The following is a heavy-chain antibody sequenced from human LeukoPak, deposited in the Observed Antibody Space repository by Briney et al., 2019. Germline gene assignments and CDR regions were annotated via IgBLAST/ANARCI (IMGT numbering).Heavy chain of an antibody. J-gene: IGHJ6*02. V-gene: IGHV3-7*03. D-gene: IGHD2-2*02. Sequence: GGSLRLSCAASGFTFSNYWMNWVRQAPGKGLEWVANIKQDGSEIFYVDSVKGRFTISRENAKNSLYLQMNSLRSEDTAVYYCARGLYCSSTSCYKNYYYYYYGMDVWGQGTTVTVSS. CDR2: IKQDGSEI. CDR1: GFTFSNYW. CDR3: ARGLYCSSTSCYKNYYYYYYGMDV.